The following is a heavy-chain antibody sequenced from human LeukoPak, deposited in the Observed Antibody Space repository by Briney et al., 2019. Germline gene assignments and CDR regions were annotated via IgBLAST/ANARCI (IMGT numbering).Heavy chain of an antibody. D-gene: IGHD6-13*01. CDR3: ARDEEGSSSPRFDP. CDR2: IYYSGST. Sequence: SETLSLTCTVSGGSISSSSYYWGWIRQPPGKGLEWIGSIYYSGSTYYNPSLKSRVTISVDTSKNRFSLKLSSVTAADTAVYYCARDEEGSSSPRFDPWGQGTLVTVSS. CDR1: GGSISSSSYY. J-gene: IGHJ5*02. V-gene: IGHV4-39*07.